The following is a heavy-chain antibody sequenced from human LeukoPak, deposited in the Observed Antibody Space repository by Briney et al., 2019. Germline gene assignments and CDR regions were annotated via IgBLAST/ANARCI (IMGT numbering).Heavy chain of an antibody. D-gene: IGHD2-15*01. CDR1: GFTFGDYA. J-gene: IGHJ5*02. Sequence: GGSLRLSCTASGFTFGDYAMTWVRQAPGKGLEWVGFIRSKAYGGTTEYAASVKGRFTISRDDSKSIAYLQMNSLETEDTAVYYCTRSGSGGSCFSCWFDPWGQGTLVTVSP. CDR2: IRSKAYGGTT. CDR3: TRSGSGGSCFSCWFDP. V-gene: IGHV3-49*04.